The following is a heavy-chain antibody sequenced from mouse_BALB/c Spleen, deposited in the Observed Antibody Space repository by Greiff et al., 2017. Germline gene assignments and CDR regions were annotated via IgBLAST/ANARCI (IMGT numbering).Heavy chain of an antibody. CDR2: ISNGGGST. CDR1: GFTFSSYT. J-gene: IGHJ3*01. V-gene: IGHV5-12-2*01. Sequence: EVQLVESGGGLVQPGGSLKLSCAASGFTFSSYTMSWVRQTPEKRLEWVAYISNGGGSTYYPDTVKGRFTISRDNAKNTLYLQMSSLKSEDTAMYYCARHDSWFAYWGQGTLVTVSA. CDR3: ARHDSWFAY. D-gene: IGHD2-4*01.